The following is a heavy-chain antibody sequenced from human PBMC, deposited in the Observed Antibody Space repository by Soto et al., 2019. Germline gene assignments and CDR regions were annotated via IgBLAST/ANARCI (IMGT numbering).Heavy chain of an antibody. CDR1: GGSFSGYY. CDR2: INHSGST. J-gene: IGHJ5*02. Sequence: PSETLSLTCAVYGGSFSGYYWSWIRQPPGKGLEWIGEINHSGSTNYNPSLKSRVTISVDTPKNQFSLKLSSVTAADTAVYYCARGSTGIAAAGKRWFDPWGQGTLVTVSS. D-gene: IGHD6-13*01. V-gene: IGHV4-34*01. CDR3: ARGSTGIAAAGKRWFDP.